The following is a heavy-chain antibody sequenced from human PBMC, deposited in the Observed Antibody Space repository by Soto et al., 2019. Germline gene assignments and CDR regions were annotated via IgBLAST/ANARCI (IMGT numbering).Heavy chain of an antibody. CDR2: IIPIFGTA. V-gene: IGHV1-69*01. J-gene: IGHJ5*02. Sequence: QVQLVQSGAEVKKPGSSVKVSCKASGGTFSSYAISWVRQAPGQGLEGMGGIIPIFGTANYAQKFQGRVTITADESTSTAYMELSSLRSEDTAVYYCARGDIKEYYDLFAPWGQGTLVTVSS. D-gene: IGHD3-3*01. CDR3: ARGDIKEYYDLFAP. CDR1: GGTFSSYA.